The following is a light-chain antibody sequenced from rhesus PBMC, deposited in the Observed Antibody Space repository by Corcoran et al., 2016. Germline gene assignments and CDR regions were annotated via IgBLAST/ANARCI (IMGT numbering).Light chain of an antibody. CDR2: GAS. CDR1: QSVSSY. V-gene: IGKV3-53*01. J-gene: IGKJ2*01. Sequence: QVILTQSPATLSLSPGERATLSCRASQSVSSYLAWYQQKPGQAPRLHIYGASSRATGIPDRFRGSGSGTEFTLTISSLEPEDFAVYYCQKYSSSPYSFGQGTKVEIK. CDR3: QKYSSSPYS.